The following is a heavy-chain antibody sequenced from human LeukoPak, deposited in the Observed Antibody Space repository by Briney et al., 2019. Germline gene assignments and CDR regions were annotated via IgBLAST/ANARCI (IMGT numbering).Heavy chain of an antibody. Sequence: GGSLRLSCAASGFTFSSYGMHWVRQAPGKGLEWVSVIYSGGSTYYADSVKGRFTISRDNSKNTLYLQMNSLRAEDTAVYYCARDGDSSGYGAFDIWGQGTMVTVSS. CDR1: GFTFSSYG. V-gene: IGHV3-66*01. J-gene: IGHJ3*02. CDR3: ARDGDSSGYGAFDI. D-gene: IGHD3-22*01. CDR2: IYSGGST.